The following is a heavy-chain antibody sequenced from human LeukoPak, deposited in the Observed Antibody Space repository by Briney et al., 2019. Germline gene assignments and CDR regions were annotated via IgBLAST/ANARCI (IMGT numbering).Heavy chain of an antibody. CDR2: INHSGST. J-gene: IGHJ6*02. D-gene: IGHD6-13*01. Sequence: SETLSLTCAVYGGSFSGYYWSWIRQPPGKGLEWIGEINHSGSTNYNPSLKSRVTISVDTSKNQFSLKLSSVTAADTAVYYCASGGYSSSWYGSYYYYVMDVWGQGTTVTVSS. CDR1: GGSFSGYY. V-gene: IGHV4-34*01. CDR3: ASGGYSSSWYGSYYYYVMDV.